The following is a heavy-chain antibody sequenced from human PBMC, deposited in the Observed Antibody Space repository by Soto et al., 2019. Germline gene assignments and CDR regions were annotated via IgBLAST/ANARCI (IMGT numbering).Heavy chain of an antibody. CDR1: GYTFTGYD. V-gene: IGHV1-8*01. Sequence: ASVKVSCKASGYTFTGYDINWVRQATGQGLEWMGWMNPNSGNTGYAQKFQGRVTMTRNTSISTAYMELSSLRSEDTAVYYCAREQHNYYGSGSTANWFDPWGQGTLVTVSS. CDR2: MNPNSGNT. D-gene: IGHD3-10*01. CDR3: AREQHNYYGSGSTANWFDP. J-gene: IGHJ5*02.